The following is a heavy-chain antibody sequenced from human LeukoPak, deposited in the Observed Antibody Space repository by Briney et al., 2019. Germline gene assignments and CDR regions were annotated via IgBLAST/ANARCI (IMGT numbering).Heavy chain of an antibody. Sequence: SETLSLTCDVYGGSFTGYYWSWIRQPPGKGLEWIGEINHGGSTNYNPSLKSRATMSIDTSQNQFSLKLNSVTAADTAIYYCARGRSSGRLVRGVPHGYYGMDVWGQGTTVTVSS. V-gene: IGHV4-34*01. J-gene: IGHJ6*02. CDR3: ARGRSSGRLVRGVPHGYYGMDV. D-gene: IGHD3-10*01. CDR2: INHGGST. CDR1: GGSFTGYY.